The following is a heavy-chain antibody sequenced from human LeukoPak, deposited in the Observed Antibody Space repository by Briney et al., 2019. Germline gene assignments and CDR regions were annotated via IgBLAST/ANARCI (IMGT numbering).Heavy chain of an antibody. Sequence: TSETLSLTCTVSGGSISSGAYYWGWIRQPPGKGLEWIGSIYYSGSTYYNPSLKSRVTISVDTSKNQFSQKLSSVTAADTAVYYCATATSYGGIDYWGQGTLVTVSS. CDR3: ATATSYGGIDY. CDR1: GGSISSGAYY. J-gene: IGHJ4*02. D-gene: IGHD4/OR15-4a*01. CDR2: IYYSGST. V-gene: IGHV4-39*01.